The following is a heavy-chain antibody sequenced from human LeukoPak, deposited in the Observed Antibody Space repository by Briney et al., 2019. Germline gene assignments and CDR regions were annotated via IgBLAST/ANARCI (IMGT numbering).Heavy chain of an antibody. CDR3: ARDEFGSRKPFDY. J-gene: IGHJ4*02. V-gene: IGHV3-21*01. CDR2: ISSSSSYI. Sequence: GGSLRLSCAASGFRFSGYTMNWVRQAPGKGLEWVVSISSSSSYIYFADSVKGRFTISRDNARNSVYLQMDSLRAEDTAVYYCARDEFGSRKPFDYWGQGSLVIVSS. D-gene: IGHD1-26*01. CDR1: GFRFSGYT.